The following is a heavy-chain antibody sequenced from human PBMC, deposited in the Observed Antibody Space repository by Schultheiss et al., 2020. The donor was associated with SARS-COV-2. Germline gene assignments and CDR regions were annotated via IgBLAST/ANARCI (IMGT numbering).Heavy chain of an antibody. CDR3: ARDTSPIDY. J-gene: IGHJ4*02. Sequence: GGSLRLSCVASGFTFSSYAMHCVRQAPGKGLEWVSSISSSSSYIYYADSVKGRFSISRDNAKNSLYLQMNSLRAEDTAVYYCARDTSPIDYWGQGTLVTVSS. CDR2: ISSSSSYI. V-gene: IGHV3-21*01. D-gene: IGHD2-2*01. CDR1: GFTFSSYA.